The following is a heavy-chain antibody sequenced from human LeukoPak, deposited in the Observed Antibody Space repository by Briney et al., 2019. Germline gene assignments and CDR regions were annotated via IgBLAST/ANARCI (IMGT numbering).Heavy chain of an antibody. CDR1: GFTFSGSA. Sequence: GSLKLSCAASGFTFSGSAMHWVRQASGKGLEWVGRIRSKANSYATAYAASVKGRFTISRDDSKNTAYLQMNSLKTEDTAVYYCTTIYYYYGMDVWGQGTTVTVSS. V-gene: IGHV3-73*01. J-gene: IGHJ6*02. CDR3: TTIYYYYGMDV. D-gene: IGHD3-3*01. CDR2: IRSKANSYAT.